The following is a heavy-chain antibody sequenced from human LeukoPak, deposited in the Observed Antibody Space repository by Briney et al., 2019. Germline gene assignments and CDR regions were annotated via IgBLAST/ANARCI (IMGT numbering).Heavy chain of an antibody. CDR3: AKLGGSFDI. CDR1: GFTFDNYA. Sequence: SPRLSCAASGFTFDNYAMHWVRQAPGKGLEWVSYISWNSGLKGYADSVKGRFTISRDNAKNSLVLQMNSLTTEDTALYYCAKLGGSFDIWGQGTMVVVSS. J-gene: IGHJ3*02. CDR2: ISWNSGLK. D-gene: IGHD3-16*01. V-gene: IGHV3-9*01.